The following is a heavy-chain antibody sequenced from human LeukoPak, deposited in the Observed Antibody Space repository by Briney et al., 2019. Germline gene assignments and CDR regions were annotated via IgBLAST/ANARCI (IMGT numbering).Heavy chain of an antibody. Sequence: HGASLKISCKGSGYSFTSYWIGWVRQLPGKGLEWMGIIYPGDSDTRYSPSFQGQVTISADKSISTAYLQWSSLKASDTAMYYCARHFSGSYYAYEDYWGQGTLVTVSS. CDR1: GYSFTSYW. J-gene: IGHJ4*02. CDR3: ARHFSGSYYAYEDY. D-gene: IGHD1-26*01. V-gene: IGHV5-51*01. CDR2: IYPGDSDT.